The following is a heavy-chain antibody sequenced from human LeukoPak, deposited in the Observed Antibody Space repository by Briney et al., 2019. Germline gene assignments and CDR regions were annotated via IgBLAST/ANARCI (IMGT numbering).Heavy chain of an antibody. CDR1: GYSISSGYY. CDR2: IYYSGST. CDR3: ARVGRTNVGATTADY. Sequence: SETLSLTCTVSGYSISSGYYWGWIRRPPGKGLEWIGSIYYSGSTYYNPSLKSRVTISVDTSKNQFSLKLSSVTAADTAVYYCARVGRTNVGATTADYWGQGTLVTVSS. V-gene: IGHV4-38-2*02. D-gene: IGHD1-26*01. J-gene: IGHJ4*02.